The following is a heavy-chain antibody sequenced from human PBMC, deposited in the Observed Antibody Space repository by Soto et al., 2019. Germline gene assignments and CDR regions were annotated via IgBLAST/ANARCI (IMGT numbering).Heavy chain of an antibody. CDR3: AAWAEGATEVH. Sequence: QVQLVESGGGVVQPGRSLRLSCETSGFSFSVYGMHWVRQAPGKGLEWVAVIWYDASKQFYAASVEGRFTISRDNSKAILYLQMNSLRAEYTAVYYCAAWAEGATEVHWGQGTLVTVSS. J-gene: IGHJ4*02. CDR2: IWYDASKQ. CDR1: GFSFSVYG. D-gene: IGHD2-15*01. V-gene: IGHV3-33*01.